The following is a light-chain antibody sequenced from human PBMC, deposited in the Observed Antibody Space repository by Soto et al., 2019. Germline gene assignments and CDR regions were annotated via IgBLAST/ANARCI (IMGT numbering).Light chain of an antibody. CDR3: QKYSSVPV. V-gene: IGKV1-27*01. Sequence: DIQTTKSPTSLSASVGDRVTITCRASQDIRNFVAWYQQKPGKAPKRLIYAASTLQSGVPSRFSGSGSGTDFTLTINSLQPEDVATYSCQKYSSVPVFGPGTKVEIK. J-gene: IGKJ3*01. CDR1: QDIRNF. CDR2: AAS.